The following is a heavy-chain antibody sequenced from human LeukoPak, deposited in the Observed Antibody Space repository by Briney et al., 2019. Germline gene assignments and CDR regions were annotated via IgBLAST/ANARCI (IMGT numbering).Heavy chain of an antibody. V-gene: IGHV3-74*01. Sequence: GGSLRLSCAAAGFTFSNSWMHWVRQAPGTGLAWVSRIKSDGRTNYADSVKGRFTISRDNAKNTVSLQMNSLRAEDTGVYYCARAPSEIGGYYPEYFRHWGQGTLVTVSS. D-gene: IGHD3-22*01. CDR3: ARAPSEIGGYYPEYFRH. J-gene: IGHJ1*01. CDR2: IKSDGRT. CDR1: GFTFSNSW.